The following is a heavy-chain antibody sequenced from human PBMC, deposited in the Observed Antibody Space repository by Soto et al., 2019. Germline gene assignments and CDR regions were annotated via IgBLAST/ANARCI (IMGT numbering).Heavy chain of an antibody. CDR2: IKSKTGGGTT. Sequence: GGSLRLSCAASGFTFSNAWMNWVRQAPGKGLEWVGRIKSKTGGGTTDYAAPVKGRFTISRDDSKNTLYLQMNSLKTEDTAVYYCTAQEFYYYENRGIGYWGQGTLVTVSS. D-gene: IGHD3-22*01. CDR3: TAQEFYYYENRGIGY. V-gene: IGHV3-15*07. J-gene: IGHJ4*02. CDR1: GFTFSNAW.